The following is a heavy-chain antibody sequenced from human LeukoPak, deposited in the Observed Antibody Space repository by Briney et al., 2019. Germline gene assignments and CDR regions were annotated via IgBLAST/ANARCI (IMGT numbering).Heavy chain of an antibody. J-gene: IGHJ4*02. CDR1: GGSFSGYY. CDR3: ATPGPYCSGGSCWDY. CDR2: INHSGST. Sequence: PSETLSLTCAVYGGSFSGYYWSWIRQPPGKGLEWIGEINHSGSTNYNPSLKSRVTISVDTSKNQFSLKLSSVTAADTAVYYCATPGPYCSGGSCWDYWGQGTLVTVSS. D-gene: IGHD2-15*01. V-gene: IGHV4-34*01.